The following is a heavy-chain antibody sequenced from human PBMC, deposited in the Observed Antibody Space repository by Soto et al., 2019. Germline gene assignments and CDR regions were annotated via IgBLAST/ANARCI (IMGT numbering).Heavy chain of an antibody. D-gene: IGHD4-17*01. CDR2: FKSRGDGGTT. J-gene: IGHJ4*02. CDR1: GFTFSNAW. Sequence: EVQLVESGGGLINPGGSLRLSCAASGFTFSNAWMNWVRQAPGQGLEWVARFKSRGDGGTTDYAAPVKGRFTISRDDSENTLCLQMDSLKIEVTAMYFCTSALPGVTTNYGFDYWGQGILVTVSS. V-gene: IGHV3-15*07. CDR3: TSALPGVTTNYGFDY.